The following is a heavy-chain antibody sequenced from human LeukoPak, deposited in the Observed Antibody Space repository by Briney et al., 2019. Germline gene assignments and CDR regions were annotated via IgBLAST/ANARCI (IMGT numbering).Heavy chain of an antibody. CDR2: INPNSGGT. V-gene: IGHV1-2*02. CDR3: ARDRVVVPAAFDY. Sequence: ASVTVSFKASGYTFTAYYMHWVRQAPGQGLEWMGWINPNSGGTNYAQKFQGRVTITRDTSISTAYMELSRLRSDDTAVYYCARDRVVVPAAFDYWGQGTLVTVSS. CDR1: GYTFTAYY. J-gene: IGHJ4*02. D-gene: IGHD2-2*01.